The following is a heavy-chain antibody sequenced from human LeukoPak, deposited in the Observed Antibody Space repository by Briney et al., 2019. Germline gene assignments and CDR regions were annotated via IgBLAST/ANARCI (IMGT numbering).Heavy chain of an antibody. CDR1: GYSISSGYY. Sequence: SETLPLTCTVSGYSISSGYYWGWIRQPPGKGLEWIGSIYHSGSTYYNPSLKSRVTISVDTSKNQFSLKLSSVTAADTAVYYCARALGCSGGSCYGRYYFDYWGQGTLVTVSS. CDR2: IYHSGST. V-gene: IGHV4-38-2*02. CDR3: ARALGCSGGSCYGRYYFDY. J-gene: IGHJ4*02. D-gene: IGHD2-15*01.